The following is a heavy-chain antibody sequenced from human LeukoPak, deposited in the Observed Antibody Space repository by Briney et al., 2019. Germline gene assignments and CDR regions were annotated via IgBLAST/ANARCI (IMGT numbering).Heavy chain of an antibody. J-gene: IGHJ6*03. V-gene: IGHV4-59*01. CDR2: IYYSGST. D-gene: IGHD5-18*01. Sequence: SETLSLTCTVSGGSISSYYWSWIRQPPGKGLEWIGYIYYSGSTNYNPSLKSRVTISVDTSKNQFSLKLSSVTAADTAVYYCARGAMAPYYYYYYYMDVWGKGTTVTVSS. CDR1: GGSISSYY. CDR3: ARGAMAPYYYYYYYMDV.